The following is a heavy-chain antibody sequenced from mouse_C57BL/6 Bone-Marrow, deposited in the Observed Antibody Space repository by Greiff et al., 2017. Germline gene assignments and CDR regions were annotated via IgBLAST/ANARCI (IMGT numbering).Heavy chain of an antibody. CDR2: IDPESGDT. CDR3: SAFDGNYFDF. V-gene: IGHV14-4*01. Sequence: VQLQQSGAELVRPGASVKLSCTASGFNFKDDYIHWVKQRPEQGLEWIGWIDPESGDTEYASKFQGKATITSDTSSNTAYLQLSSLTSEYAAVYYCSAFDGNYFDFWGQGTPLTVAS. CDR1: GFNFKDDY. J-gene: IGHJ2*01. D-gene: IGHD2-3*01.